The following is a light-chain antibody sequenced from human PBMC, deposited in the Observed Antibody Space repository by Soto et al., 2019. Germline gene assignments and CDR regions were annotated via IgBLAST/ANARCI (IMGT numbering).Light chain of an antibody. CDR2: DAS. CDR1: QSISSW. V-gene: IGKV1-5*01. CDR3: QQYNCYPWT. Sequence: DIQMTQSPSTLSASVGDRVTITCRASQSISSWLAWYQQKPGKAPKLLIYDASSLDSGVPSRFSGSGSGTLFTLTISSLHPDYFAYYYCQQYNCYPWTFGQGTKVEIK. J-gene: IGKJ1*01.